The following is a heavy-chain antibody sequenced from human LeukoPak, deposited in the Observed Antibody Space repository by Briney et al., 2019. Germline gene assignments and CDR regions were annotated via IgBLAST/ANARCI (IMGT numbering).Heavy chain of an antibody. D-gene: IGHD3-10*01. CDR3: ARLRGSGSYYNVWYFDY. CDR1: GYSFTSSW. Sequence: GESLKISCKGSGYSFTSSWIGWVRQMPGKGLEWMGIIYPGDSDTRYSPSFQGQVTISADKSISTAYLQWSSLKASDTAMYYCARLRGSGSYYNVWYFDYWGQGTLVTVSS. CDR2: IYPGDSDT. V-gene: IGHV5-51*01. J-gene: IGHJ4*02.